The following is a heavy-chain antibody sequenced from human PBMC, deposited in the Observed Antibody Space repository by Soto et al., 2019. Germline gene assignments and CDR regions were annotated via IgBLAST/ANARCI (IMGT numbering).Heavy chain of an antibody. Sequence: QVQLVQSGAEVKKPGSSVKVSCKASGGTFSSYAISWVRQAPGQGLEWMGEIIPIFGTANYAQKFQGRVTIDADESTSSAYMELGSLRSEDTAVYYCARDRGPSVRYSPYWFDPWGQGTLVTVSS. CDR2: IIPIFGTA. D-gene: IGHD3-16*02. V-gene: IGHV1-69*12. J-gene: IGHJ5*02. CDR1: GGTFSSYA. CDR3: ARDRGPSVRYSPYWFDP.